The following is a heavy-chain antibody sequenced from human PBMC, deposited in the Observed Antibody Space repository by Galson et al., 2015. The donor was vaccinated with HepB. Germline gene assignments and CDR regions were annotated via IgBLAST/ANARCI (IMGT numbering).Heavy chain of an antibody. D-gene: IGHD4-17*01. CDR2: ISGDGSTK. Sequence: SLRLSCAASGFTFNSHAMHWVRQAPGKGLEWVTIISGDGSTKYYADSVKGRFTISRDNSKKTVSLQMNSLRAEDTAVYYYARDKPHYGSFDYWGQGTLVTVSS. CDR3: ARDKPHYGSFDY. J-gene: IGHJ4*02. V-gene: IGHV3-30-3*01. CDR1: GFTFNSHA.